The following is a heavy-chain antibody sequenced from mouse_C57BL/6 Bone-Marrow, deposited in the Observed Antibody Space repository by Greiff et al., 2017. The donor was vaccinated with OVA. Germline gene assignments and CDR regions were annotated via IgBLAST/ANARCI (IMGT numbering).Heavy chain of an antibody. CDR3: ARDYGSSDYAMDY. CDR2: IYPRDGST. J-gene: IGHJ4*01. CDR1: GYTFTSYD. D-gene: IGHD1-1*01. V-gene: IGHV1-85*01. Sequence: VQLQQSGPELVKPGASVKLSCKASGYTFTSYDINWVKQRPGQGLEWIGWIYPRDGSTKYNEKFKGKATLTVDTSSSTAYMELHSLTSEDSAVYFCARDYGSSDYAMDYWGQGTSVTVSS.